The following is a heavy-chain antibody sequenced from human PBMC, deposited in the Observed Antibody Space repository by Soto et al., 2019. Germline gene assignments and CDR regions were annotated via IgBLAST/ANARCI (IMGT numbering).Heavy chain of an antibody. D-gene: IGHD6-6*01. J-gene: IGHJ4*02. CDR3: AKMSSSSTFDY. CDR1: GFTFSSYA. CDR2: ISGSDDST. Sequence: EVQLLESGGGLVQPGESLRLSCAASGFTFSSYAMSWVRQAPGKGLEWVSVISGSDDSTYYADSVKGRFTISRDNSKNTLYVQMNSLRAEDRAVYYCAKMSSSSTFDYWGQGTLVTVSS. V-gene: IGHV3-23*01.